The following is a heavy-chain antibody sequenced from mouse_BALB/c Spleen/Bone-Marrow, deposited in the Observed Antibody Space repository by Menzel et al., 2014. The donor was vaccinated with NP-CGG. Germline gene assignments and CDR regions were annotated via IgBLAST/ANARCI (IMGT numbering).Heavy chain of an antibody. CDR3: ARGGYYRYDGFAY. CDR2: IYPGNGNT. D-gene: IGHD2-14*01. J-gene: IGHJ3*01. V-gene: IGHV1-77*01. Sequence: VQLQQSGAELARPGASVKLSCKASGYTFTDYYINWVRRRTGQGLEWIGEIYPGNGNTYYNEKFKGKATLTADKSSSTAYMQLSSLTSEDSAVYFCARGGYYRYDGFAYWSQGTLVTVSA. CDR1: GYTFTDYY.